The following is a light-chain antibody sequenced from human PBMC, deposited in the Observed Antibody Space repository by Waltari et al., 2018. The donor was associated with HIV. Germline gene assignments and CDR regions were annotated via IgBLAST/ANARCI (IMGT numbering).Light chain of an antibody. J-gene: IGLJ2*01. V-gene: IGLV7-46*01. CDR1: TGAVTSGHC. CDR3: LLSFNGVVV. Sequence: QAVVTQEPSLTVSPGGTVTLTCASSTGAVTSGHCPYWFQRRPGQAPKTLIYDTTKCHSGTPARFSGSLLGGKAALTLSGAQFEDEADYFCLLSFNGVVVFGGGTTLTVL. CDR2: DTT.